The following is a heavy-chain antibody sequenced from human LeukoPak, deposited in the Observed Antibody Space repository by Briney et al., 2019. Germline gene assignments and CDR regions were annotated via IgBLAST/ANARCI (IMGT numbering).Heavy chain of an antibody. CDR3: ARHYYDSTGYYYFDY. CDR1: GGSISSSSYY. D-gene: IGHD3-22*01. CDR2: MYYSGST. Sequence: SETLSLTCTVSGGSISSSSYYWGWIRQPPGKGLEWIGSMYYSGSTYYNPSLKSRVTISVDTSKNQFSLKLSSVTAADTAVYYCARHYYDSTGYYYFDYWGQGTLVTVSS. J-gene: IGHJ4*02. V-gene: IGHV4-39*01.